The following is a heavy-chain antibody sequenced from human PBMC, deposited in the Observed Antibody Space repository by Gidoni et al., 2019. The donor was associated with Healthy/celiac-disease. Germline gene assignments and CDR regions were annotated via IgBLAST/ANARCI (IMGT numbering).Heavy chain of an antibody. CDR2: IYTSGST. J-gene: IGHJ4*02. Sequence: QVQLQESGPGLVKPSQTLSLTCTVSGGSISSGSYYWSWIRQPAGKGLEWIGRIYTSGSTNYNPSLKSRVTISVDTSKNQFSLKLSSVTAADTAVYYCARGYSYGGFDYWGQGTLVTVSS. V-gene: IGHV4-61*02. CDR3: ARGYSYGGFDY. CDR1: GGSISSGSYY. D-gene: IGHD5-18*01.